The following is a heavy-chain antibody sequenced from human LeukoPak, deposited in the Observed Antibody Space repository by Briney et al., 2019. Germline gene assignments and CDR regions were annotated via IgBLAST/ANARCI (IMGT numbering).Heavy chain of an antibody. CDR3: AKGSGTTVPRYQFDY. Sequence: GGSLRLSCAASGSTFTFYAMSWVRQAPGKGLEWVSAISGSGGSTYYADSVKGRFTISRDNSKNTLYLQMNSLRAEDTAVYYCAKGSGTTVPRYQFDYWGQGTLVAVSS. D-gene: IGHD4-17*01. V-gene: IGHV3-23*01. CDR1: GSTFTFYA. J-gene: IGHJ4*02. CDR2: ISGSGGST.